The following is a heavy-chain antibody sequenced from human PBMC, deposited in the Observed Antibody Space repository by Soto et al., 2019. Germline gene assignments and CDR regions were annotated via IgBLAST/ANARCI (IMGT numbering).Heavy chain of an antibody. V-gene: IGHV3-23*01. Sequence: LRLSCAASGFTFSDYAMSWVRQAPGKGLEWVSAIDGGSATTNYADSVKGRFTISRDNSKNTLFLHMSGLRAEDTAVYYCARDRRPSIYSGLAVWGQGTTVTVSS. CDR1: GFTFSDYA. J-gene: IGHJ6*02. CDR2: IDGGSATT. CDR3: ARDRRPSIYSGLAV. D-gene: IGHD2-2*01.